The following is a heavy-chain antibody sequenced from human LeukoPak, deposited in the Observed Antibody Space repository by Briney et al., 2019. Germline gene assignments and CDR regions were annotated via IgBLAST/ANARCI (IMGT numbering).Heavy chain of an antibody. CDR2: IYYSGST. V-gene: IGHV4-39*07. Sequence: PSETPSLTCTVSGGSISSSSYYWGWIRQPPGKGLEWIGSIYYSGSTYYNPSLKSRVTISVDTSKNQFSLKLSSVTAADTAVYYCASGTYYYDSSGYYWGQGTLVTVSS. CDR3: ASGTYYYDSSGYY. D-gene: IGHD3-22*01. J-gene: IGHJ4*02. CDR1: GGSISSSSYY.